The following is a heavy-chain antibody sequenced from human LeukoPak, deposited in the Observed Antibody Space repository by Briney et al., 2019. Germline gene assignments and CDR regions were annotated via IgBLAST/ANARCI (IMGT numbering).Heavy chain of an antibody. V-gene: IGHV4-59*12. Sequence: SETLSLTCTVSGGSISSYYWSWIRQPPGKGLEWIGYIYYSGSTNYNPSLRSRVTISVDTSKNQFSLKLSSVTAADTAVYYCAGIRILGYYYYMDVWGKGTTVTVSS. CDR3: AGIRILGYYYYMDV. J-gene: IGHJ6*03. CDR2: IYYSGST. CDR1: GGSISSYY.